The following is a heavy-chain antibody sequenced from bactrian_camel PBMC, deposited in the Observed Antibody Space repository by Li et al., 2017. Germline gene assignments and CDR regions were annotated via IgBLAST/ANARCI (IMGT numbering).Heavy chain of an antibody. D-gene: IGHD4*01. CDR1: GDTFSASC. CDR2: IHNRSGST. J-gene: IGHJ4*01. Sequence: HVQLVESGGGSVQAGGSLRLSCSASGDTFSASCMGWFRQVSGTEREGVAVIHNRSGSTYAADSVKGRFTISQDNAKNWMYLQMDNLKPEDTGMYYCNAECSTKTGDYLTPVMYWGQGTQVTVS. V-gene: IGHV3S53*01. CDR3: NAECSTKTGDYLTPVMY.